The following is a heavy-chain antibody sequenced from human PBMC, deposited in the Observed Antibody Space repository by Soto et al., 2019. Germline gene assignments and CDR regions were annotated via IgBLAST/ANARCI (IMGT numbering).Heavy chain of an antibody. J-gene: IGHJ4*02. CDR3: AREVVTTIPGYQYFDY. Sequence: PGQGLEWMGGIIPIFGSPNYAQRFQGRVTITADTSTSTAYMELSSLISEDTAIYYCAREVVTTIPGYQYFDYWGQGTLVTVSS. D-gene: IGHD2-21*02. V-gene: IGHV1-69*06. CDR2: IIPIFGSP.